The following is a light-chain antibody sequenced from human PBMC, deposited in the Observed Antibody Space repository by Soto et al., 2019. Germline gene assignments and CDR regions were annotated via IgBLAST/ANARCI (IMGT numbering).Light chain of an antibody. J-gene: IGLJ1*01. V-gene: IGLV2-14*01. CDR3: SSYTSSNIPYV. Sequence: QSALTQPASVSGSPGQSITISCTGTSGDVGGYNYVSWYQQHSGKAPKLMIYEVTNRPSGISNRFSGSKSGNTASLTISGLQAEDEADYYCSSYTSSNIPYVFGTGTKLTVL. CDR2: EVT. CDR1: SGDVGGYNY.